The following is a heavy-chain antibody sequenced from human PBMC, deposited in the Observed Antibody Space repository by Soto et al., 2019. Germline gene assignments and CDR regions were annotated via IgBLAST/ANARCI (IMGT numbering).Heavy chain of an antibody. D-gene: IGHD6-19*01. Sequence: PSETLSLTCTVSGGSVSSGRYQWSWIRQPPGKGLEWIGYIYYSGSTNYNPSLKSRVTISVDTSKNQFSLKLSSVTAADTAVYYCARVSGARGVYWGQGTLVTVSS. J-gene: IGHJ4*02. CDR3: ARVSGARGVY. CDR2: IYYSGST. CDR1: GGSVSSGRYQ. V-gene: IGHV4-61*01.